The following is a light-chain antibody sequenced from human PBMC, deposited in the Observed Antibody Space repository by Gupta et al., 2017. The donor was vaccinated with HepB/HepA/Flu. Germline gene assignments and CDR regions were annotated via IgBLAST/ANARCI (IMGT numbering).Light chain of an antibody. CDR1: QSISGC. J-gene: IGKJ5*01. CDR2: KAS. V-gene: IGKV1-5*03. CDR3: QQYDNNLS. Sequence: DIQMIQSPSTLSAPVGDRGTITCRASQSISGCLACYQQTPGKAPKVLISKASSLQGGVPSRFSGSGSGTEFTLTISSLQPDDFATYYCQQYDNNLSFGQGTRLEIK.